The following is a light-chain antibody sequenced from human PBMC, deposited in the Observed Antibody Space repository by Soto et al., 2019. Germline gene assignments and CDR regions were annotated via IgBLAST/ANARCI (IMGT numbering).Light chain of an antibody. V-gene: IGLV1-47*01. CDR3: ASWDDSLISVV. J-gene: IGLJ2*01. CDR1: SSNIGRNS. Sequence: QSVLTQPPSASGTPGQRVTISCSGSSSNIGRNSVFWYKHLPGTAPKLLSYDNDRFFVSRSGTSASLAIGGLRSEDEADYYCASWDDSLISVVFGGGTKLTVL.